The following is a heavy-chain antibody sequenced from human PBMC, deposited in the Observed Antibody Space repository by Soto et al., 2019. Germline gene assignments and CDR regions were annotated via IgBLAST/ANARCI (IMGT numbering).Heavy chain of an antibody. CDR3: TTGIYYDLLTGYHDVAY. J-gene: IGHJ4*02. V-gene: IGHV3-15*01. D-gene: IGHD3-9*01. CDR2: IKSETDGGIA. CDR1: GFNLSHPW. Sequence: EVQLVQSGGGLVKPGGSLRLSCAASGFNLSHPWMTWVRQAAGKGLEWVGRIKSETDGGIADYAAPVKGRITISRDDSKNTVYLQMNSLKTEDTAVYYCTTGIYYDLLTGYHDVAYWGQGTLVTVSS.